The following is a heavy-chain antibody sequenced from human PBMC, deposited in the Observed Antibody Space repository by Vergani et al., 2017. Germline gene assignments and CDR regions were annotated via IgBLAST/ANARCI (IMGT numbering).Heavy chain of an antibody. D-gene: IGHD3-10*01. J-gene: IGHJ4*02. Sequence: EVQLVESGGGLVQPGRSLRLSCAASGFTFDDYAMPWVRQAPGKGLEWVSGISWNCGSIGYANSVKGRFTISRDKAKNSLYLQMNSLRAEDTALYYCAKVPISGFDYFDYWGQGTLVTVSS. CDR2: ISWNCGSI. CDR3: AKVPISGFDYFDY. CDR1: GFTFDDYA. V-gene: IGHV3-9*01.